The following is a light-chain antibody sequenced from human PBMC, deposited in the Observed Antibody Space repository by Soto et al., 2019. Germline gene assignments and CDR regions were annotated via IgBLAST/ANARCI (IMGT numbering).Light chain of an antibody. CDR1: QGISSF. V-gene: IGKV1-8*01. J-gene: IGKJ3*01. CDR3: QQYYSYPQS. Sequence: AIRMTQSPSSLSASTGDRVTITCRACQGISSFLAWYQQKPGKAPKLLIYAASTLQSGVPSRFSGSGSGTDFTLTISCLQSEDFATYYCQQYYSYPQSFGPGTKVDIK. CDR2: AAS.